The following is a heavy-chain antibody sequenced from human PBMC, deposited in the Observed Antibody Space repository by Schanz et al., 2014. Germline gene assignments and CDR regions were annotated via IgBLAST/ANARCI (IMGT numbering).Heavy chain of an antibody. CDR3: AKDLNRVATAPQS. CDR2: ISGSGDNT. CDR1: GFTFTTFA. V-gene: IGHV3-23*01. J-gene: IGHJ5*02. Sequence: EQVLESGGGFVQPGGSLRLSCATSGFTFTTFAMTWVRQAPGKGLEWVSAISGSGDNTFYADSVRGRFTISRDNSRNTLYLQMNSLRDEDTALYYCAKDLNRVATAPQSWGQGTLVTVSS. D-gene: IGHD5-12*01.